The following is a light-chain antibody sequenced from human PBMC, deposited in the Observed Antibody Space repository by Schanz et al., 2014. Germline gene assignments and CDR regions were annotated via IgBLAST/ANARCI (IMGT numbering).Light chain of an antibody. J-gene: IGLJ2*01. Sequence: QSALTQPASVSGSPGQSITISCTGTSSDVGGYNYVSWYQQHPGKAPKLMIYEGTKRPSGVSNRFSGSRSGSTASLTISGLQAEDEADYYCSAYVQGRNFVAFGGGTKLTVL. CDR2: EGT. CDR1: SSDVGGYNY. V-gene: IGLV2-23*03. CDR3: SAYVQGRNFVA.